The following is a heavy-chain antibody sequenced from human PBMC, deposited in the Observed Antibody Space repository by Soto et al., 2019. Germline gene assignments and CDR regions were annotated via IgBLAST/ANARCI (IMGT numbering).Heavy chain of an antibody. CDR3: ARDRITTRGDAFDL. CDR2: IIPIPDIT. V-gene: IGHV1-69*08. D-gene: IGHD3-3*01. Sequence: QVQLVQSGAEVRKPGSSVKVSCKAPGGTFSTYIISWVRQAPGQGLEWMGRIIPIPDITNYALKFQGRVTVTADRSTSTAYMELTNMKSEDTAVYYCARDRITTRGDAFDLWGQGTMVTVSS. CDR1: GGTFSTYI. J-gene: IGHJ3*01.